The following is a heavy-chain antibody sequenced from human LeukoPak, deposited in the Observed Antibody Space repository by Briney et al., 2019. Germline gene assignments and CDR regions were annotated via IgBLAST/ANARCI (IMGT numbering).Heavy chain of an antibody. D-gene: IGHD2-8*02. Sequence: GGSLRLSCAASGFTFSAYVMHWVRQAPGKGLECVAVISNDGNEKYYADSVKGRFSISRDNSKNTLYMQMSSLRTEDTAVYYCARDGGYTGGWTYGAGDYWGQGNLVTVSS. CDR2: ISNDGNEK. CDR3: ARDGGYTGGWTYGAGDY. CDR1: GFTFSAYV. V-gene: IGHV3-30*04. J-gene: IGHJ4*01.